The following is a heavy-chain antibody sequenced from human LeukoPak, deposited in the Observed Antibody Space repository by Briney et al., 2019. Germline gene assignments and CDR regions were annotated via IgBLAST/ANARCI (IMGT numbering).Heavy chain of an antibody. Sequence: ASVKVSCKASGYTFTGYYMHWVRQAPGQGLEWMGWINPNSGGTNYAQKFQGRVPMTRDTSISTAYMELSRLRSDDTAVYYCARDQSRFDAFDIWGQGTMVTVSS. J-gene: IGHJ3*02. CDR3: ARDQSRFDAFDI. CDR2: INPNSGGT. CDR1: GYTFTGYY. V-gene: IGHV1-2*02.